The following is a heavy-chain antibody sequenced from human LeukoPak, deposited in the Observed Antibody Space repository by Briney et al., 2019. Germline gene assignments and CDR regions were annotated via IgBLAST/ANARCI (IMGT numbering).Heavy chain of an antibody. Sequence: GASVKVSCKASGGTFSSYAISWVRQAPGQGLEWMGWINPNSGGTNYAQKFQGRVTMTRDTSISTAYMELSRLRSDDTAVYYCARVGSSGYYTPIDAFDIWGQGTMVTVSS. CDR2: INPNSGGT. CDR1: GGTFSSYA. V-gene: IGHV1-2*02. D-gene: IGHD3-22*01. CDR3: ARVGSSGYYTPIDAFDI. J-gene: IGHJ3*02.